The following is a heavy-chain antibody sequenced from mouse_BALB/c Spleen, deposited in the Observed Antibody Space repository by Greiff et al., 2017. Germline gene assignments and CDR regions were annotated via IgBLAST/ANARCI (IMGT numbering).Heavy chain of an antibody. J-gene: IGHJ4*01. Sequence: EVKVVESGGGLVKPGGSLKLSCAASGFTFSDYYMYWVRQTPEKGLEWVATISDGGSYTYYPDSVKGRFTISRDNTKNNLYLQMSSLKSEDTAMYYCAIDYWGQGTSVTVSS. CDR2: ISDGGSYT. V-gene: IGHV5-4*02. CDR3: AIDY. CDR1: GFTFSDYY.